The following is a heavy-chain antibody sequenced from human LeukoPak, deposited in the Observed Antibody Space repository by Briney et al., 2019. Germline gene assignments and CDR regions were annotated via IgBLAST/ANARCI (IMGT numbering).Heavy chain of an antibody. CDR2: ISGSGGNT. CDR1: GFAFGGFA. V-gene: IGHV3-23*01. Sequence: GGSLRLSCSASGFAFGGFAMSWVRQAPGKGLEWVSSISGSGGNTYYADSVEGRFTVSRDNSKNTLYLQMNSLRAEDTAVYYCARGRGGDYVPSRFDYWGQGTLVTVSS. D-gene: IGHD4-17*01. CDR3: ARGRGGDYVPSRFDY. J-gene: IGHJ4*02.